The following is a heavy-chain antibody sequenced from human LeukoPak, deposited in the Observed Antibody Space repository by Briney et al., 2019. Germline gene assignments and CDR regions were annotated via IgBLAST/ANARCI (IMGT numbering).Heavy chain of an antibody. CDR1: GFTFSSYE. Sequence: GGSLRLSCAASGFTFSSYEMNWVRQAPGKGLEWVSKIGSSGYSIYYADSVKGRFTISRDNSKNTLYLQMNSLRAEDTAVYYCAKDHTRYSGYDSLDYWGQGTLVTVSS. CDR3: AKDHTRYSGYDSLDY. J-gene: IGHJ4*02. V-gene: IGHV3-48*03. CDR2: IGSSGYSI. D-gene: IGHD5-12*01.